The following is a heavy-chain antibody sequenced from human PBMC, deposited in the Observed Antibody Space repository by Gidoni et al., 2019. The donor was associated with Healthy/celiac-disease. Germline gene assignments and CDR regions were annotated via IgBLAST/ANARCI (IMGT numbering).Heavy chain of an antibody. Sequence: EVQLVESGGGLVKPGGSIRLSCAASGFPFSNAWMSWVRQAPGKGLEWVGRIKSKTDGGTTDYAAPVKGRFTISRDDSNNTLYLQMNSLKTEDTAVYYCTTDLLFWGYYWGQGTLVTVSS. J-gene: IGHJ4*02. CDR1: GFPFSNAW. CDR3: TTDLLFWGYY. D-gene: IGHD2-21*01. V-gene: IGHV3-15*01. CDR2: IKSKTDGGTT.